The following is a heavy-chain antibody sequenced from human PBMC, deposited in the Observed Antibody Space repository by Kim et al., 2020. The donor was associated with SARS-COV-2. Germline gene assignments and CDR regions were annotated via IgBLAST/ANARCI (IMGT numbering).Heavy chain of an antibody. CDR2: ISYDGSNK. CDR1: GFTFSSYG. V-gene: IGHV3-30*18. CDR3: ANKIGANRYATGLDY. J-gene: IGHJ4*02. D-gene: IGHD2-8*01. Sequence: GGSLRLSCAASGFTFSSYGMHWVRQAPGKGLEWVAVISYDGSNKYYADSVKGRFTISRDNSKNTLYLQLNSLRAEDTAVYYCANKIGANRYATGLDYWGQGTLVTVSS.